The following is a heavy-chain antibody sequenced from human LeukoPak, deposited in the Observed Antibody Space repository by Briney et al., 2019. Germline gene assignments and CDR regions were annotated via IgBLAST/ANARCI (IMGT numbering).Heavy chain of an antibody. J-gene: IGHJ4*02. V-gene: IGHV3-30-3*01. CDR2: ISYDGSNK. CDR1: GFTFSSYA. CDR3: ARENWNDLVYGSDY. D-gene: IGHD1-1*01. Sequence: PGGSLRLSCAASGFTFSSYAMSWVRQAPGEGLEWVAVISYDGSNKYYADSVKGRFTISRDNSKNTLYLQMNSLRAEDTAVYYCARENWNDLVYGSDYWGQGTLVTVSS.